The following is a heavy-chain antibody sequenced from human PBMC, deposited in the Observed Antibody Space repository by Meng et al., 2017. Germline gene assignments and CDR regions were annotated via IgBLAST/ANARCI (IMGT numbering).Heavy chain of an antibody. J-gene: IGHJ4*02. CDR2: INHSGST. CDR1: GGSISSYY. D-gene: IGHD1-26*01. Sequence: GSLRLSCTVSGGSISSYYWSWIRQPPGKGLEWIGEINHSGSTNYNPSLKSRVTISVDTSKNQFSLKLSPVTAADTAVYYCARWGYSGSYYGRQGLDYWGQGTLVTVSS. CDR3: ARWGYSGSYYGRQGLDY. V-gene: IGHV4-34*01.